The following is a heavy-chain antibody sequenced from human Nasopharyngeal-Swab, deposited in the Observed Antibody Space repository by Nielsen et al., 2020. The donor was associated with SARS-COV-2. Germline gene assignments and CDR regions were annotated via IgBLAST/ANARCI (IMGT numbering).Heavy chain of an antibody. J-gene: IGHJ6*02. D-gene: IGHD2-2*01. Sequence: VRQAPGKGLEWVSAISGSGGSTYYADSVKGRFTISRDNSKNTLYLQMNSLSAEDTAVYYCAKVARDIVVVPAAMKAYYYYGMDVWGQGTTVTVSS. CDR2: ISGSGGST. CDR3: AKVARDIVVVPAAMKAYYYYGMDV. V-gene: IGHV3-23*01.